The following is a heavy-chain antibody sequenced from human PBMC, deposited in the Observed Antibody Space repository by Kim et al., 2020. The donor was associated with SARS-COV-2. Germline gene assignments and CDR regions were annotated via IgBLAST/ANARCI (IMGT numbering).Heavy chain of an antibody. CDR2: IFSGGRT. V-gene: IGHV3-66*01. J-gene: IGHJ4*02. CDR1: GFTVSGNY. CDR3: TAGLVAAYFDY. D-gene: IGHD2-8*02. Sequence: GGSLRLSCAASGFTVSGNYMNWVRQPPGEGLEWVSVIFSGGRTYYADSVKGRFTISRDTSKNTLYLQMNSLRAEDTAVYYCTAGLVAAYFDYWGQGTLVT.